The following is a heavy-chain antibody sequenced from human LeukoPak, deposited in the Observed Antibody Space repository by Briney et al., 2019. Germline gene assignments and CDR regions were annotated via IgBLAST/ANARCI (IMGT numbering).Heavy chain of an antibody. V-gene: IGHV3-20*04. CDR3: AAGDRNGWYFDY. Sequence: GGSLSLSCAASGFTFEDHGMSWVRQVPGKGLEWVSGINWNGGSTGYADSVKGRFTISRDNAKNSLYLQMNSLRAEDTALYYCAAGDRNGWYFDYWGQGTLVTVSS. D-gene: IGHD6-19*01. CDR2: INWNGGST. CDR1: GFTFEDHG. J-gene: IGHJ4*02.